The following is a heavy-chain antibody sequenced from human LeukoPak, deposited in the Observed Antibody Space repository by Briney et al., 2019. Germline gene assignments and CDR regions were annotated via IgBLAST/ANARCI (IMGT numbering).Heavy chain of an antibody. Sequence: PSQTLSLTCAVSGGSISSGGYSWSWIRQPPGKGLEWIGYIYYSGSTNYNPSLKSRVTISVDTSKNQFSLKLSSVTAADTAVYYCAGGLVIRPLDYWGQGTLVTVSS. V-gene: IGHV4-30-4*07. J-gene: IGHJ4*02. CDR2: IYYSGST. CDR1: GGSISSGGYS. D-gene: IGHD3/OR15-3a*01. CDR3: AGGLVIRPLDY.